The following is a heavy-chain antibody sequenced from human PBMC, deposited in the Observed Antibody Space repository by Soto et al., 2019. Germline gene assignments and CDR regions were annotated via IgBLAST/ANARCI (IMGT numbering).Heavy chain of an antibody. CDR1: GALVSSNSAA. CDR2: TYYKSKWYN. Sequence: SQTFSLTCAFSGALVSSNSAAWNWIRQSPSRGLEWLRRTYYKSKWYNDYEVSVKSRITLNPDPSKNQVSLQQNSVTPEATAVYKSATVYSSTWPYNWFDHLGQGTLVTTSS. J-gene: IGHJ5*02. CDR3: ATVYSSTWPYNWFDH. D-gene: IGHD6-13*01. V-gene: IGHV6-1*01.